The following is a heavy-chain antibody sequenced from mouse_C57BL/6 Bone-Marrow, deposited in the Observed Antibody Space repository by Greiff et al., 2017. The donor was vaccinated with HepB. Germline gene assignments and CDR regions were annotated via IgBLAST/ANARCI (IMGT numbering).Heavy chain of an antibody. CDR3: AREDLPYYGPDY. J-gene: IGHJ2*01. V-gene: IGHV1-55*01. D-gene: IGHD1-1*01. CDR2: IYPGSGST. CDR1: GYTFTSYW. Sequence: VQLQQPGAELVKPGASVKMSCKASGYTFTSYWITWVKQRPGQGLEWIGDIYPGSGSTNYNEKFKSKATLTVDTSSSTAYMQLSSLTSEDSAVYYCAREDLPYYGPDYWGQGTTLTVSS.